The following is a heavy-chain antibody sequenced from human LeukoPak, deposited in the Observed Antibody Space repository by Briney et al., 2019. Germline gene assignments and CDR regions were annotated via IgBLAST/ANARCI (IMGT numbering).Heavy chain of an antibody. J-gene: IGHJ4*02. CDR1: GFTFRSYA. D-gene: IGHD4-23*01. Sequence: GGSLRLSCAASGFTFRSYAMHWVRQAPGKGLEWLSYISSSGSTIYYADSVKGRFTVSRDNAKNSQYLQMNSLRDEDTAVYYCARGDYNGNAYWGQGTLVTVSS. CDR2: ISSSGSTI. CDR3: ARGDYNGNAY. V-gene: IGHV3-48*02.